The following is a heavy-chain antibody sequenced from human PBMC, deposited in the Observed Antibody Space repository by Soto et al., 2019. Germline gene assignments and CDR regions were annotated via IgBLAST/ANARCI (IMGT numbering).Heavy chain of an antibody. J-gene: IGHJ6*02. V-gene: IGHV3-13*01. CDR2: LGGAGAR. CDR1: GFTYRSYD. CDR3: TRATFGVGMDL. Sequence: PGGSLRLSCAAFGFTYRSYDMHWVRHVPGKGLEWVSSLGGAGAREYAGSVRGRFTISRDSAKNSLYLQMDSLRVGDTAVYYCTRATFGVGMDLWGQGTPVTVSS. D-gene: IGHD3-10*01.